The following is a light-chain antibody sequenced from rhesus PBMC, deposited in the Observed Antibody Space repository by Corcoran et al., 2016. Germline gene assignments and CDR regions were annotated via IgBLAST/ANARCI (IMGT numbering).Light chain of an antibody. J-gene: IGKJ4*01. CDR1: QSVSSN. CDR2: DAS. V-gene: IGKV3-35*01. Sequence: EIVMTQSPATLSLSPGERATLSCRASQSVSSNLAWYQQKPGQAPRLLIYDASNRATGIPDRFSGSGSGTAFTLTISSLGPEDVGIYYCQQESNWPLTFGGGTKVEIK. CDR3: QQESNWPLT.